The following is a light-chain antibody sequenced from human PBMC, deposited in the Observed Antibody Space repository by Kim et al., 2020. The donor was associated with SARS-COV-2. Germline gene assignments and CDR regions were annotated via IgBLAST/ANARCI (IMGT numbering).Light chain of an antibody. CDR2: GAS. CDR3: QQYSHWPIT. J-gene: IGKJ4*01. Sequence: SVSPGERASLSCRASQSVSNNLAWYQQKPGQAPRLLISGASTRATGIPARFSGSGSGTEFTLTISSLQSEDFAVYYCQQYSHWPITFGGGTKLEL. CDR1: QSVSNN. V-gene: IGKV3-15*01.